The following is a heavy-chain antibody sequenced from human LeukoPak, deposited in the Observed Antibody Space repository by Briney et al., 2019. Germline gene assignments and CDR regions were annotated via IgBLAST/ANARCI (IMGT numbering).Heavy chain of an antibody. J-gene: IGHJ4*02. CDR3: AIERVGPYDPSCDY. Sequence: GGSLRLSCAASGFTSSSYSVKWVRQAPGKGLEWVSYINSGSSTIYNADSVKGRFTISRDNARNSLYLQMNSLRDEDTAVYYCAIERVGPYDPSCDYWGQGTLVTVSS. D-gene: IGHD3-16*01. CDR2: INSGSSTI. CDR1: GFTSSSYS. V-gene: IGHV3-48*02.